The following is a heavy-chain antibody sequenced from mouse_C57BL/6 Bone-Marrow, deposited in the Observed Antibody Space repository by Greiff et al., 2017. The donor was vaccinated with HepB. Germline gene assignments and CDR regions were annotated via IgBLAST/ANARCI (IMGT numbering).Heavy chain of an antibody. V-gene: IGHV1-81*01. D-gene: IGHD2-3*01. CDR2: IYPRSGNT. CDR3: ARGEIYPSAWFAY. J-gene: IGHJ3*01. CDR1: GYTFTSYG. Sequence: QVQLQQSGAELARPGASVKLSCKASGYTFTSYGISWVKQRTGQGLEWIGEIYPRSGNTYYNEKFKGKATLTADKSSSTAYMELRSLTSEDSAVYFCARGEIYPSAWFAYWGQGTLVTVSA.